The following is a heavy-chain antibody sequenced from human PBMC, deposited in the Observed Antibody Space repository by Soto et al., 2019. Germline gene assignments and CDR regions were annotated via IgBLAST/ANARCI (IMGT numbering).Heavy chain of an antibody. CDR3: ARDYYKYYDSSGYYRSPAY. D-gene: IGHD3-22*01. CDR1: GFTFSIYW. CDR2: MNTDGSRT. V-gene: IGHV3-74*01. Sequence: GGSLRLSCAASGFTFSIYWMHWVRQAPGKGLVWVSRMNTDGSRTSYADSAKGRFTISRDDAKSTLYLQMNSLRAEDTAVYYCARDYYKYYDSSGYYRSPAYWGQGTLVTVSS. J-gene: IGHJ4*02.